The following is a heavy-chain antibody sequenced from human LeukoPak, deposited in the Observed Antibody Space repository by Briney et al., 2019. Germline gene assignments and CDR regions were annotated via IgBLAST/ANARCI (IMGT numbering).Heavy chain of an antibody. CDR3: ARVNPTNSGFYAY. CDR2: ISGSSSNT. CDR1: GFTFSDYH. V-gene: IGHV3-11*06. J-gene: IGHJ4*02. Sequence: GGSLRLSCAASGFTFSDYHMTWIRQAPGKGLEWVSYISGSSSNTNYADSVKGRFTISRDNAKDSLYLQMNSLRVEDTAVYYCARVNPTNSGFYAYWGQGTLVTVSS. D-gene: IGHD3-22*01.